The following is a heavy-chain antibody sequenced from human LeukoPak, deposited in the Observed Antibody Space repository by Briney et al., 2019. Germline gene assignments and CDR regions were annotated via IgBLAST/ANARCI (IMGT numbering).Heavy chain of an antibody. V-gene: IGHV4-4*07. CDR1: GGSISSYY. CDR2: IYTSGST. CDR3: ARRPGSVRIAVAGTRGWFDP. J-gene: IGHJ5*02. D-gene: IGHD6-19*01. Sequence: PSETLSLTCTVSGGSISSYYWSWIRQPAGKGLEWIGRIYTSGSTNYNPSLKSRVTISVDTSKNQFSLKLSSVTAADTAVYYCARRPGSVRIAVAGTRGWFDPWGQGTLVTVSS.